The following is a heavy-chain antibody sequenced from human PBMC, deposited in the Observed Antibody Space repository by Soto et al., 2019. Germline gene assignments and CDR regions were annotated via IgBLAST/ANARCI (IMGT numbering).Heavy chain of an antibody. CDR3: ARSDILTGYTNWFDP. V-gene: IGHV4-59*01. D-gene: IGHD3-9*01. J-gene: IGHJ5*02. CDR1: GGSISSYY. Sequence: QVQLQESGPGLVKPSETLSLTCTVSGGSISSYYWSWIRQPPGKGLEWIGYIYYSGSTNYNPSLKSRVTISVDTSKNQFSLKLSSVTAADTAVYYCARSDILTGYTNWFDPWGQGTLVTVSS. CDR2: IYYSGST.